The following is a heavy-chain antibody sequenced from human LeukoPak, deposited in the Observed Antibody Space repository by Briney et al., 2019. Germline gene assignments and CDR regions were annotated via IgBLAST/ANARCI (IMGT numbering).Heavy chain of an antibody. Sequence: NPGGSLRLSCAASGFSLSSYSMNWVRQAPGKGLEWVSSISSSSSYIYYADSVKGRFTISRDNAKNSLYLQMNSLRAEDTAVYYCARVFGAMETGYNDYWGQGTLVTVSS. D-gene: IGHD3-16*01. CDR2: ISSSSSYI. J-gene: IGHJ4*02. CDR3: ARVFGAMETGYNDY. V-gene: IGHV3-21*01. CDR1: GFSLSSYS.